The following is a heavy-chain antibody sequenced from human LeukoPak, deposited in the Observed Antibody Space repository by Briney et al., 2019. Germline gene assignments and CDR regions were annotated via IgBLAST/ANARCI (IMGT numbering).Heavy chain of an antibody. Sequence: GASVKVSCKASGGSFSNFAISWVRQDPGQGFEWLGGIFGTVTYAPNFQGRVSFTTDESTSTAYMELSGLTSEDTAVYYFVAQLVDAPPTFDYWGQGTLVTVSS. CDR2: IFGTV. CDR3: VAQLVDAPPTFDY. J-gene: IGHJ4*02. D-gene: IGHD1-1*01. CDR1: GGSFSNFA. V-gene: IGHV1-69*05.